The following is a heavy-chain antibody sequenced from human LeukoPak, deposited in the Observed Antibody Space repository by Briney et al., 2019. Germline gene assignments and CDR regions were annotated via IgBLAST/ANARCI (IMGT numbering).Heavy chain of an antibody. V-gene: IGHV4-31*11. CDR1: GGSFSGYC. J-gene: IGHJ4*02. CDR3: ARASSSSGYAFDY. CDR2: TYYSGIT. D-gene: IGHD3-22*01. Sequence: SETLSLTCAVYGGSFSGYCWSWIRRHPGKGLEWIGYTYYSGITYYNPSLKSRISISVDTSKNQFSLKLSSVTAADTAVYYCARASSSSGYAFDYWGQGTLVTVSS.